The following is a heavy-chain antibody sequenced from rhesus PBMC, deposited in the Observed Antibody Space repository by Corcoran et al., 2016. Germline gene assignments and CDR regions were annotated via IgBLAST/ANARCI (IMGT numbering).Heavy chain of an antibody. CDR2: IYGSSTST. CDR1: GGSISDSYR. V-gene: IGHV4S10*01. Sequence: QVQLQESGPGVVKPSETLSLTCAVSGGSISDSYRWSWIRQPPAKGPEWIGYIYGSSTSTNYNPSLKSRVTISKDTSKNQFSLKLSSVTAADTAVYYCAIHRGGFTNQVDYWGQGVLVTVSS. CDR3: AIHRGGFTNQVDY. D-gene: IGHD2-39*02. J-gene: IGHJ4*01.